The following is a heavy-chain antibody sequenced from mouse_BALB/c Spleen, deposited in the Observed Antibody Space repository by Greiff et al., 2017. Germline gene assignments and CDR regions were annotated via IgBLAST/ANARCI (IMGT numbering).Heavy chain of an antibody. J-gene: IGHJ2*01. CDR3: ARCPYYGSYVDY. V-gene: IGHV3-2*02. Sequence: EVKLMESGPGLVKPSQSLSLTWTVTGYSITSDYAWNWIRQFPGNKLEWMGYISYSGSTSYNPSLKSRISITRDTSKNQFFLQLNSVTTEDTATYYCARCPYYGSYVDYWGQGTTLTVSS. CDR2: ISYSGST. D-gene: IGHD2-10*01. CDR1: GYSITSDYA.